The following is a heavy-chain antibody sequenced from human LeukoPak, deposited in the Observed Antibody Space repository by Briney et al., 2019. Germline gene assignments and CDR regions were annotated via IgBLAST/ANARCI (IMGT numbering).Heavy chain of an antibody. D-gene: IGHD2-8*01. CDR1: GGSISSSSYY. Sequence: SETLSLTCTVSGGSISSSSYYWGWLRQPPGKGLEWIGSIYYSGSTYYNPSLKSRVTISVDTSKNQFSLKLSSVTAADTAVYYCARNDNGLGDVNRFDPWSQGTLVTVSS. V-gene: IGHV4-39*01. CDR2: IYYSGST. J-gene: IGHJ5*02. CDR3: ARNDNGLGDVNRFDP.